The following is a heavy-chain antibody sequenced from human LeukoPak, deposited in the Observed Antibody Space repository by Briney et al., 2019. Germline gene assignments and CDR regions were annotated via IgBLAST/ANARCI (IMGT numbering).Heavy chain of an antibody. Sequence: ASVKVSCKASGYTFTGYYMHWVRQAPGQGLEWMGWINPNSGGTNYAQKFQGRVTMTGDTSISTAYMELSRLRSDDTAVYYCARRSNGWGFTMTYDYWGQGTLVTVSS. CDR3: ARRSNGWGFTMTYDY. CDR1: GYTFTGYY. J-gene: IGHJ4*02. V-gene: IGHV1-2*02. D-gene: IGHD3-22*01. CDR2: INPNSGGT.